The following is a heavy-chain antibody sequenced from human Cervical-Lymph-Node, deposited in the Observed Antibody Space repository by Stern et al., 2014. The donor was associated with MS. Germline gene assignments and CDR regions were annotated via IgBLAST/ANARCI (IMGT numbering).Heavy chain of an antibody. V-gene: IGHV5-51*01. CDR3: ARPHSPGWSYYFDF. CDR2: IFPGASDT. CDR1: GYTFTDYW. D-gene: IGHD6-19*01. Sequence: VQLVQSGAEVRKPGQSLTISCNVSGYTFTDYWIALVRQMPGKGLEWMGAIFPGASDTRYSPSFQGHVTISVDTSINTAYLQWSDLRASDTAMYYCARPHSPGWSYYFDFWGQGTLVAVSS. J-gene: IGHJ4*02.